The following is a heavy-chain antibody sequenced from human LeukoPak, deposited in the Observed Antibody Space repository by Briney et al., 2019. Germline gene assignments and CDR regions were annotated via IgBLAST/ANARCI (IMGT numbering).Heavy chain of an antibody. J-gene: IGHJ4*02. Sequence: GGSLRLSCAASGFTFSSYSMNWVRQAPGKGLEWVSSISSSSSYIYYADSVKGRFTISRDNAKNSLYLQMNSLRAEDTAVYYCAKAAWRITMVRGVGFDYWGQGTLVTVSS. CDR2: ISSSSSYI. D-gene: IGHD3-10*01. CDR3: AKAAWRITMVRGVGFDY. CDR1: GFTFSSYS. V-gene: IGHV3-21*01.